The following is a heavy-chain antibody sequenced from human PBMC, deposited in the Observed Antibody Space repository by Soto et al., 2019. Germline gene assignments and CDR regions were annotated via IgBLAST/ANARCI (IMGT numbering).Heavy chain of an antibody. V-gene: IGHV4-59*01. D-gene: IGHD3-10*01. CDR2: IYYSGST. CDR1: GGSIRSYY. J-gene: IGHJ3*02. Sequence: PSETLSLTCTVSGGSIRSYYWSWIRQPPGKGLEWIGYIYYSGSTNYNPSLKSRVTISVDTSKNQFSLKLRSVTAADTDVYYCAKNYGNAFDIWGQGTMVTVSS. CDR3: AKNYGNAFDI.